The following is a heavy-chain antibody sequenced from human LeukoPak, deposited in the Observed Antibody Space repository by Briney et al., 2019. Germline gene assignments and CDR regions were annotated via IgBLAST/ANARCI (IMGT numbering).Heavy chain of an antibody. CDR2: ISDSSRYI. CDR1: GFTFSSYS. CDR3: AREVYCSHTTCYYLDY. V-gene: IGHV3-21*01. Sequence: PGGSLRLSCAASGFTFSSYSMNWVRQAPGKGLEWVSSISDSSRYIFYADSVKGRFTISRDNAKNSLYLQMNSLRAEDTAVYYCAREVYCSHTTCYYLDYWGLGALVTVSS. J-gene: IGHJ4*02. D-gene: IGHD2/OR15-2a*01.